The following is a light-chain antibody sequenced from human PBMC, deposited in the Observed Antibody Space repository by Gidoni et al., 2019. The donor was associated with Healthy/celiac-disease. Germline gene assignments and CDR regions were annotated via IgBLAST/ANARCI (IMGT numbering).Light chain of an antibody. V-gene: IGKV1-8*01. CDR2: AAS. J-gene: IGKJ4*01. Sequence: AIRLTHSPSSFSASTGDRVTITCRASQGIRSYLAWYQQKPGKAPKLLTYAASTLQSGVPSRFSGSGSGTEFTRTISCLQSEDFATYYCQQYYSYPLIFGGGTKVEIK. CDR1: QGIRSY. CDR3: QQYYSYPLI.